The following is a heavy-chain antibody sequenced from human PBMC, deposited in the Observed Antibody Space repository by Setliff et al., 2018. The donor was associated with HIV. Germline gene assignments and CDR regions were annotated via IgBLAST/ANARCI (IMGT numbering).Heavy chain of an antibody. CDR2: IYYSGST. V-gene: IGHV4-59*01. Sequence: PSETLSLTCTVSGGPISSDYWSWIRQPPGKGLEWIGYIYYSGSTNYNPSLKSRVTISVATSKNQFSLKLNSVTTADTAVYYCARSRTSSGYYGVTGYGMDVWGQGTTVTVSS. J-gene: IGHJ6*02. CDR1: GGPISSDY. D-gene: IGHD3-22*01. CDR3: ARSRTSSGYYGVTGYGMDV.